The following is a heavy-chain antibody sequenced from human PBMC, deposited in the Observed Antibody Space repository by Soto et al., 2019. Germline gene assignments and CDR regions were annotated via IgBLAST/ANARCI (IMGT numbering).Heavy chain of an antibody. CDR3: ARARGGQWLVVWNYFDY. CDR2: IYSGGST. V-gene: IGHV3-66*01. D-gene: IGHD6-19*01. J-gene: IGHJ4*02. CDR1: GFTVSSNY. Sequence: ESGGGLVQPGGSLRLSCAASGFTVSSNYMSWVRQAPGKGLEWVSVIYSGGSTYYADSVKGRFTISRDNSKNTLYLQMNSLRSEDTAVYYCARARGGQWLVVWNYFDYWGQGTLVTVSS.